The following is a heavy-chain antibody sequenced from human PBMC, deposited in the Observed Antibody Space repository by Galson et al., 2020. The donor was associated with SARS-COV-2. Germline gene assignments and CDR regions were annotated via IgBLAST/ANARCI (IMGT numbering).Heavy chain of an antibody. CDR1: GYTFTRYY. V-gene: IGHV1-46*01. J-gene: IGHJ5*02. CDR3: ARDSRSRSWFFDP. Sequence: PMASVKVSCKASGYTFTRYYIHWVRQAPGQGLEWMGIINASGGSTTYAQKFQGRVTMTRDTSTSTVYMELNSLRSEDTAVYYCARDSRSRSWFFDPWGQGTLVTVSS. CDR2: INASGGST. D-gene: IGHD6-13*01.